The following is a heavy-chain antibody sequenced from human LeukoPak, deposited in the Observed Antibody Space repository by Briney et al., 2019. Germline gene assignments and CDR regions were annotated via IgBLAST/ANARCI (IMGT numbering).Heavy chain of an antibody. CDR3: ASTYYDSSGYLPYFDY. D-gene: IGHD3-22*01. V-gene: IGHV1-46*01. Sequence: ASVKVSCKSSGYTFTSYYMHWVRQAPRQGLEWMVIINPSGGSTSYAQKFQRRVTMTRDTSTSTVYVELRSLRSEDTAVYYCASTYYDSSGYLPYFDYWGQGTLVTVSS. CDR1: GYTFTSYY. J-gene: IGHJ4*02. CDR2: INPSGGST.